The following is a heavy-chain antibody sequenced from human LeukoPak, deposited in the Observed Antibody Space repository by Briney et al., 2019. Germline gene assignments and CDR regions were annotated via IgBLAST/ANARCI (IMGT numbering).Heavy chain of an antibody. CDR2: ISAYNGNT. Sequence: ASVKVSCKASGYTFTSYGISWVRQAPGQGLEWMGWISAYNGNTNYAQKLQGRVTMTTDTSTSTAYMELRSLRSDDTAVYYCARSRYCSGGSCYSIPDYWGQGTLVTVSS. D-gene: IGHD2-15*01. CDR1: GYTFTSYG. CDR3: ARSRYCSGGSCYSIPDY. J-gene: IGHJ4*02. V-gene: IGHV1-18*01.